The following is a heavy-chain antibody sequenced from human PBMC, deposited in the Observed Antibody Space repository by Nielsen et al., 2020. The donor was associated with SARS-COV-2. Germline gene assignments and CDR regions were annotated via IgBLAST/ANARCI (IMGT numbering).Heavy chain of an antibody. Sequence: ASVKVSRKASGYTFTSYAMHWVRQAPGQRLEWMGWINAGNGNTKYSQKFQGRVTITRDTSASTAYMELSSLRSEDTAVYYCARPNGWQTRYAFDIWGQGTMVTVSS. V-gene: IGHV1-3*01. CDR2: INAGNGNT. CDR3: ARPNGWQTRYAFDI. J-gene: IGHJ3*02. D-gene: IGHD6-19*01. CDR1: GYTFTSYA.